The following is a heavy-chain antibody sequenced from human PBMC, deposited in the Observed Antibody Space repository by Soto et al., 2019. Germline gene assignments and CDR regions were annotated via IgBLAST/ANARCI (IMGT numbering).Heavy chain of an antibody. CDR1: GCTFSSYA. V-gene: IGHV1-69*01. J-gene: IGHJ6*02. CDR3: ARDQGAVAGRDGMDV. CDR2: IIPIFGTA. Sequence: QVQLVQSGAEVKKPGSSVKCSGKAPGCTFSSYASSWVRQAPGQGREWMGGIIPIFGTANYAQKCQGRVTITADESTSTAYMELSSLRSEDTAVYYCARDQGAVAGRDGMDVWGQGTTVTVSS. D-gene: IGHD6-19*01.